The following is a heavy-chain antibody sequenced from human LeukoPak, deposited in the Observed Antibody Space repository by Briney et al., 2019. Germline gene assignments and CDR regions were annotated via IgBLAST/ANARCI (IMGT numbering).Heavy chain of an antibody. CDR2: ISSSSSYI. V-gene: IGHV3-21*01. D-gene: IGHD6-13*01. CDR3: ARDRVAAAGDAFDI. J-gene: IGHJ3*02. Sequence: GGSLRLSCAASGFAFSSYSMNRVRQAPGKGLEWVSSISSSSSYIYYADSVKGRFTISRDNAKNSLYLQMNSLRAEDTAVYYCARDRVAAAGDAFDIWGQGTMVTVSS. CDR1: GFAFSSYS.